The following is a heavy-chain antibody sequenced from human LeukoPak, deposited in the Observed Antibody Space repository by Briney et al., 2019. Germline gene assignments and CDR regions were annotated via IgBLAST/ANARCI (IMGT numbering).Heavy chain of an antibody. J-gene: IGHJ3*02. Sequence: SETLSLTCTVSGGSISSYYWSWIRQPPGKGLEWIGYIYYSGSTNYNPSLKSRVTISVDTSKNRFSLKLSSVTAADTAVYYCAREGIVESFDIWGQGTMVTVSS. CDR1: GGSISSYY. V-gene: IGHV4-59*01. D-gene: IGHD2-15*01. CDR2: IYYSGST. CDR3: AREGIVESFDI.